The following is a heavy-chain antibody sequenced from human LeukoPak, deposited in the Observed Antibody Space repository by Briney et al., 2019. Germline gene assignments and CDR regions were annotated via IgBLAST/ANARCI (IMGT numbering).Heavy chain of an antibody. CDR3: ARDSGSSTFDY. V-gene: IGHV1-2*02. CDR1: GNTFTGDY. Sequence: ASVKVSCKASGNTFTGDYMHWVRQAPGQGLEWMGWINPNGGGTKYAQKFQGRVTMTRDTSISTAYMELSRLRSDDTAVYYCARDSGSSTFDYWGQGTLVTVSS. CDR2: INPNGGGT. D-gene: IGHD1-26*01. J-gene: IGHJ4*02.